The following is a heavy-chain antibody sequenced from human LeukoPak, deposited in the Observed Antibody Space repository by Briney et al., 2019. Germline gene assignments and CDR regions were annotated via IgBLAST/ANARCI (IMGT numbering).Heavy chain of an antibody. J-gene: IGHJ4*02. CDR2: ISAYNGNT. Sequence: GASVKVSCKASGYTFTTYGLSWVRQAPGQGLEWMGWISAYNGNTNYAQKLQGRVTMTTDTSTTTAYMELRSLRSDDTAVYYCARDRPFTMVRGVHDYWGQGTLVTVSS. V-gene: IGHV1-18*01. CDR1: GYTFTTYG. CDR3: ARDRPFTMVRGVHDY. D-gene: IGHD3-10*01.